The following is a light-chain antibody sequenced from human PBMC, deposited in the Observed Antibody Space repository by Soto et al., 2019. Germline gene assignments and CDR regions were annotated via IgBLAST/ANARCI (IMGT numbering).Light chain of an antibody. V-gene: IGLV1-44*01. Sequence: QSVLTQPPSASGTPGQRVTISCSGSSSNIGSNSVNWYQQLPGTAPKLLLYNNNQWPSGVPDRFSGSKSGTSASLAISGLQSEDEADYYCATWDDSLNGWVFGGGTQLTVL. CDR2: NNN. CDR3: ATWDDSLNGWV. J-gene: IGLJ3*02. CDR1: SSNIGSNS.